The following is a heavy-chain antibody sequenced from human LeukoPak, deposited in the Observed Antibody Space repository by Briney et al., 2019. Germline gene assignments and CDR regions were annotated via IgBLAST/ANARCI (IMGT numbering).Heavy chain of an antibody. J-gene: IGHJ4*02. CDR1: GFTVSSSY. CDR3: ARDYYGSGSYEYYFDY. CDR2: FYRGDST. Sequence: PGGSLRLSCAASGFTVSSSYMYWVRQAPGKGLEWVSFFYRGDSTYYAESVRGRFTISRDNSKNTLYLLMNSLIPEDTAVYYCARDYYGSGSYEYYFDYWGQGTLVTVSS. V-gene: IGHV3-53*01. D-gene: IGHD3-10*01.